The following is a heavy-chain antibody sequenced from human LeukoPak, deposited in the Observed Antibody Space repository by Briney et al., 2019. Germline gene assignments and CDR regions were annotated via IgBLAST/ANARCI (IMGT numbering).Heavy chain of an antibody. V-gene: IGHV3-21*04. CDR1: GFTFSFYS. D-gene: IGHD3-10*01. CDR2: ISSSGSNI. Sequence: GGSLRLSCAASGFTFSFYSMNWVRQAPGKGLEWVSSISSSGSNIYYADSVKGRFTISRDNAKNSLFLQMNSLRDEDTAVYFCARSHRSFASGSGDYWGQGTLVTVSS. J-gene: IGHJ4*02. CDR3: ARSHRSFASGSGDY.